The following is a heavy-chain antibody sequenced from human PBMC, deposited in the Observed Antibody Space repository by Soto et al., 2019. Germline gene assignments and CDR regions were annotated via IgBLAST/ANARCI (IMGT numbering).Heavy chain of an antibody. CDR3: ARDLLWHCSSTSCYAFDI. V-gene: IGHV3-21*01. D-gene: IGHD2-2*01. J-gene: IGHJ3*02. CDR2: ISRSSSYI. CDR1: GFTFSSYS. Sequence: GGSLRLSCAASGFTFSSYSMNWVRQAPGKGLEWVSFISRSSSYIYYADSVKGRFTISRDNAKNSLYLQMNSLRAEDTAVYYCARDLLWHCSSTSCYAFDIWGQGTMVTVSS.